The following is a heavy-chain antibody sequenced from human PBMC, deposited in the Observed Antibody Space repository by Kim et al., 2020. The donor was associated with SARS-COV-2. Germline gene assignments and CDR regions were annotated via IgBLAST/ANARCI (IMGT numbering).Heavy chain of an antibody. V-gene: IGHV4-59*13. CDR3: ARSIAVAGGSWFDP. D-gene: IGHD6-19*01. CDR2: IYYSGST. Sequence: SETLSLTCTVSGGSISSYYWSWIRQPPGKGLEWIGYIYYSGSTNYNPSLKSRVTISVDTSKNQFSLKLSSVTAADTAVYYCARSIAVAGGSWFDPWGQGTLVTVSS. J-gene: IGHJ5*02. CDR1: GGSISSYY.